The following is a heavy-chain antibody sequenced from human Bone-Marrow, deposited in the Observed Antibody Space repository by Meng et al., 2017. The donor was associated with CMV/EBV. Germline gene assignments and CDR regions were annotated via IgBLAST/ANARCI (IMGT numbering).Heavy chain of an antibody. J-gene: IGHJ6*02. V-gene: IGHV1-46*01. CDR2: INPSGGST. CDR3: ARDWWWQQLGYGMDV. D-gene: IGHD6-13*01. Sequence: ASVKVSCKASGYTFTGYYMHWVRQAPGQGLEWMGIINPSGGSTSYAQKFQGRVTMTRDTSISTAYMELSRLRSDDTAVYYCARDWWWQQLGYGMDVWGQGTTVTVSS. CDR1: GYTFTGYY.